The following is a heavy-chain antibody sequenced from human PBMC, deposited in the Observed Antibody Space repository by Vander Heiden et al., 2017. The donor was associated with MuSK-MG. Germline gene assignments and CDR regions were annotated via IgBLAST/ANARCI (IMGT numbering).Heavy chain of an antibody. CDR2: INHSGST. Sequence: QVQLQQWGAGLLKPSETLSLTCAVYGGSFSGYYCSWIRQPPGKGLEWIGEINHSGSTNYNPSLKSRVTISVDTSKNQFSLKLSSVTAADTAVYYCAIGGSFNSWFDHWGQGTLVTVSS. V-gene: IGHV4-34*01. CDR3: AIGGSFNSWFDH. D-gene: IGHD1-26*01. J-gene: IGHJ5*02. CDR1: GGSFSGYY.